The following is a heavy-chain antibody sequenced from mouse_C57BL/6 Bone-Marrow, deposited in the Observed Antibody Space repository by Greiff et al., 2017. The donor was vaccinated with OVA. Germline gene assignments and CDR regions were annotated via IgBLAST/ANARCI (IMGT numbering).Heavy chain of an antibody. J-gene: IGHJ1*03. CDR2: VYPYNGGT. V-gene: IGHV1-36*01. D-gene: IGHD1-1*01. CDR1: GFTFTDYY. CDR3: AGIYYYGSSYDWYFDV. Sequence: VQLQQSGPVLVKPGPSVKISCKASGFTFTDYYMHWVKQSHGKSLEWIGLVYPYNGGTSYNQKFKGKATLTVDTSSSTAYMELNSLTSEDSAVYYCAGIYYYGSSYDWYFDVWGTGTTVTVSS.